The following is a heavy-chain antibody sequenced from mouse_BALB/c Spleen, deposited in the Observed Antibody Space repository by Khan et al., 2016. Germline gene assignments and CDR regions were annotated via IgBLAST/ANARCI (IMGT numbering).Heavy chain of an antibody. CDR2: IWGGGNT. CDR1: GFSLTDFG. V-gene: IGHV2-6-5*01. J-gene: IGHJ4*01. Sequence: QVQLKESGPGLVAPSQSLSITCTVSGFSLTDFGVSWIRQPPGKGLEWLGIIWGGGNTYYNSALKSGLTISNDISTSQVFLILHSLQTDDTAIYYRAKCVQARYFYALDYGGQGTAVTASA. CDR3: AKCVQARYFYALDY.